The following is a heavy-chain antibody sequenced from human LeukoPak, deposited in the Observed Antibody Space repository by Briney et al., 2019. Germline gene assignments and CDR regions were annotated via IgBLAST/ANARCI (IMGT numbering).Heavy chain of an antibody. CDR1: GFTFSSYE. CDR2: IGSSGDTI. CDR3: AREKYSSGSYDY. J-gene: IGHJ4*02. Sequence: GSLRLSCAASGFTFSSYEMNWVRQAPGKGLEWVSHIGSSGDTIYYADSVKGRFTISRDNAKNSLYLQMNSLRAEDTAVYYCAREKYSSGSYDYWGQGTLVTVSS. V-gene: IGHV3-48*03. D-gene: IGHD6-19*01.